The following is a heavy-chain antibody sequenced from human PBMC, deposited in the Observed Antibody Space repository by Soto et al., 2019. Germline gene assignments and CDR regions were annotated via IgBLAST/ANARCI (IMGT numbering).Heavy chain of an antibody. CDR3: ARDTSDSSGWFYYYGMDV. CDR2: IIPIFGTA. Sequence: GASVEVSCKASGGTFSSYAISWVRQAPGQRLEWKGGIIPIFGTANSAQKFQGRVTITADDSTSTSYLELSSLRSEDTALYYFARDTSDSSGWFYYYGMDVWGQGTTVTVSS. J-gene: IGHJ6*02. CDR1: GGTFSSYA. D-gene: IGHD6-19*01. V-gene: IGHV1-69*13.